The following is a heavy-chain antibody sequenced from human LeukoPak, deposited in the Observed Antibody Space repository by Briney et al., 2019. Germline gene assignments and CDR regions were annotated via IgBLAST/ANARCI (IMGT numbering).Heavy chain of an antibody. CDR3: ARSGYDVLSLDY. CDR1: GGSISSYY. D-gene: IGHD5-12*01. J-gene: IGHJ4*02. V-gene: IGHV4-59*01. CDR2: IYYSGST. Sequence: SETLSLTCTVSGGSISSYYWSWIRQPPGKGLEWIGYIYYSGSTNYNPSLKSRVTISVDTSKNQFSLKLSSVTAADTAVYYCARSGYDVLSLDYWGQGTLVTVSS.